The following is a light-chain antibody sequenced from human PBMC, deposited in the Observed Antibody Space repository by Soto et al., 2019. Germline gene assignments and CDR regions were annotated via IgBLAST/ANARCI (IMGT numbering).Light chain of an antibody. CDR1: SSNIGGNS. CDR2: DDN. CDR3: GSWDSSLSAYV. Sequence: QSVLTPPPPVSAAPGQKVTISCSGSSSNIGGNSVSWYQQLPGTAPKLLIYDDNKRPSGIPDRFSGSKSGTSATLGITGFQTGDEADYYCGSWDSSLSAYVLGTGTKV. V-gene: IGLV1-51*01. J-gene: IGLJ1*01.